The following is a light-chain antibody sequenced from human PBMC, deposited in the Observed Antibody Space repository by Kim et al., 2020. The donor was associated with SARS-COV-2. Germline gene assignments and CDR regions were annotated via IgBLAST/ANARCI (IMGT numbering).Light chain of an antibody. CDR3: SSYASSRTLV. V-gene: IGLV2-14*01. CDR2: EVS. J-gene: IGLJ3*02. Sequence: GQSITNSCTGTSRDVGGYNGVSWYQQHPGKVPKRMIHEVSNRPSGISTRFSGSKSGNTATLTIFGLQAEDEADYYCSSYASSRTLVFGGGTKVTVL. CDR1: SRDVGGYNG.